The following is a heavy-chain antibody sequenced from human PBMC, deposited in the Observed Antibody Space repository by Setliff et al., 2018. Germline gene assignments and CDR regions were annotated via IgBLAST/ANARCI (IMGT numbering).Heavy chain of an antibody. CDR3: ATRAGGNYFDY. D-gene: IGHD3-10*01. V-gene: IGHV3-20*04. CDR2: INWNGRAT. CDR1: GFVFGVYG. J-gene: IGHJ4*02. Sequence: GGSLRLSCTASGFVFGVYGMSWIRQAPGKGLEWVAGINWNGRATGYADSVKGRFTISRDNAKNYVYLQMDSLRVEDTALYYCATRAGGNYFDYWGPGILVTVSS.